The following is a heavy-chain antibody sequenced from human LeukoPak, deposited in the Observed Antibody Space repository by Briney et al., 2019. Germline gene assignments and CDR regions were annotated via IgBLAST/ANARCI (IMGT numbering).Heavy chain of an antibody. CDR2: ISGDGGST. D-gene: IGHD3-10*01. Sequence: PGGSLRLSCAASGFTFDDYAMHWVRQAPGKGLEWVSLISGDGGSTYYAGSVKGRFTVSRDNSKNSLYLHMSSLRTEDTALFYCAKDTIPYGRSYYYMDVWGKGATVTVSS. CDR3: AKDTIPYGRSYYYMDV. CDR1: GFTFDDYA. V-gene: IGHV3-43*02. J-gene: IGHJ6*03.